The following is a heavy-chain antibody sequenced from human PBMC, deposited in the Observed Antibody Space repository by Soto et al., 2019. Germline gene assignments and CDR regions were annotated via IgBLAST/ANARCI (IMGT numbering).Heavy chain of an antibody. J-gene: IGHJ4*02. CDR3: ARGYYYDSSGYDTYFDY. D-gene: IGHD3-22*01. CDR2: IYHSGST. CDR1: GGSFSSGGYS. Sequence: QLQLQESGSGLVKPSQTLSLTCAVSGGSFSSGGYSWSWIRQPPGKGLEWIGYIYHSGSTYYNPSLKSRVTISVDRSKNQFSLKLSSVTAADTAVYYCARGYYYDSSGYDTYFDYWGQGTLVTVSS. V-gene: IGHV4-30-2*01.